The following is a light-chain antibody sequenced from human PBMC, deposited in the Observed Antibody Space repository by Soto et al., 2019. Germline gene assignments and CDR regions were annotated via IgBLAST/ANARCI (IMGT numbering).Light chain of an antibody. CDR1: QLINSW. Sequence: DIQMTQSPSTLSASVGDRVTITCRASQLINSWLAWYQQKPGIAPKLLISQASSLESGVPSRFSGSGSGTEFTLTISSLQPDDFATYYCQQYKNYPWTFGQGTKVEIK. V-gene: IGKV1-5*03. CDR2: QAS. CDR3: QQYKNYPWT. J-gene: IGKJ1*01.